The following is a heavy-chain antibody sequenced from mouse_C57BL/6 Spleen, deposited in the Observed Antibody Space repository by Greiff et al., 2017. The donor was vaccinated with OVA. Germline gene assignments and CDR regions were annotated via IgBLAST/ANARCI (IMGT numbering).Heavy chain of an antibody. V-gene: IGHV1-82*01. D-gene: IGHD2-5*01. CDR2: IYPGDGDT. J-gene: IGHJ4*01. CDR1: GYAFSSSW. CDR3: ARHYSNYGDAMDY. Sequence: VQLQQSGPELVKPGASVKISCKASGYAFSSSWMNWVKQRPGKGLEWIGRIYPGDGDTNYNGKFKGKATLTADKSSSTAYMQLSSLTSEDSAVYFCARHYSNYGDAMDYWGQGTSVTVSS.